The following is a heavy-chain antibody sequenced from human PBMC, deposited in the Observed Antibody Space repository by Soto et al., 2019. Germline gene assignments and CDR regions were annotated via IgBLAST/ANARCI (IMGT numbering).Heavy chain of an antibody. D-gene: IGHD1-26*01. CDR1: GFTFGDYA. J-gene: IGHJ4*02. CDR3: NRGISGSFTTLDY. Sequence: GGSLRLSCTASGFTFGDYAMSWFRQAPGKGLEWVGFIRSKAYGGTTEYAASVKGRFTISRDDSKSIAYLQMSSLNTEDTAVYYCNRGISGSFTTLDYWGQGTLVTVSS. V-gene: IGHV3-49*03. CDR2: IRSKAYGGTT.